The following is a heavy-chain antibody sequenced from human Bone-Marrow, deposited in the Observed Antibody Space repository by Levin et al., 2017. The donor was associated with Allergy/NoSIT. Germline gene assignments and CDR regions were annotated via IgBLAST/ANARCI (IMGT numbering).Heavy chain of an antibody. CDR2: IRASAMNK. CDR3: ARSNSRDGYNYFFDS. V-gene: IGHV3-21*01. J-gene: IGHJ4*02. CDR1: GFTFSSHT. D-gene: IGHD5-24*01. Sequence: GESLKISCAASGFTFSSHTMNWVRQAPGKGLEWVSFIRASAMNKYYADSVRGRFTVSRDDAKNSLSLEMNSLRADDTAVYYCARSNSRDGYNYFFDSWGQGTLVTVSA.